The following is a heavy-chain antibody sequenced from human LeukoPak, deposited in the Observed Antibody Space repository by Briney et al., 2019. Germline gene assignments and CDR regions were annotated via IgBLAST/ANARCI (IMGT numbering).Heavy chain of an antibody. CDR2: IYYSGST. V-gene: IGHV4-59*01. CDR1: GGSISSYY. J-gene: IGHJ5*02. D-gene: IGHD2-15*01. CDR3: ARNGRLGYCSGGSCYSNWFDP. Sequence: SETLSLTCTVSGGSISSYYWSWIRQPPGKGLERIGYIYYSGSTNYNPSLKSRVTMSVDTSKNQFSLKLSSVTAADTAVYYCARNGRLGYCSGGSCYSNWFDPWGQGTLVTVSS.